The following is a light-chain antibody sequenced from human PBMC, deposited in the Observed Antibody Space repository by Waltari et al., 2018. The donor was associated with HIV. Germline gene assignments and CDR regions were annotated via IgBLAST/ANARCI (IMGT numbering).Light chain of an antibody. CDR3: TSYAGSDNLV. CDR2: EVS. Sequence: QSALTQPPSASGSPGQSVTISCTGTSSDVGDNDYVSWYQQHPGKAPKVMIYEVSKRPSGVPDRISGSKSGNTASLTVSGLQAEDEADYFCTSYAGSDNLVFGGGTKLTV. V-gene: IGLV2-8*01. J-gene: IGLJ2*01. CDR1: SSDVGDNDY.